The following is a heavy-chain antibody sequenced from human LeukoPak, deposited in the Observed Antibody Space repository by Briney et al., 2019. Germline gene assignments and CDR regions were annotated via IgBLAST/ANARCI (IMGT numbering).Heavy chain of an antibody. Sequence: ASVKVSCKASGYTFTGYYMHWVRQAPGQGLEWMGWINPNSGGTNYAQKFQGRVTMTRDMSISTAYMELSRLRSDDTAVYYCAREVAVGNAFDIWGQGTMVTVSS. V-gene: IGHV1-2*02. CDR3: AREVAVGNAFDI. CDR1: GYTFTGYY. D-gene: IGHD6-19*01. J-gene: IGHJ3*02. CDR2: INPNSGGT.